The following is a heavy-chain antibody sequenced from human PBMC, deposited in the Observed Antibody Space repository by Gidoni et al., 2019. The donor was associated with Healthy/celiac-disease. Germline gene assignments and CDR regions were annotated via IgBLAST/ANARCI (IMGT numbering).Heavy chain of an antibody. V-gene: IGHV3-9*01. J-gene: IGHJ4*02. CDR3: TKDIGYCSSTSCLGFDY. CDR1: GLIFDDYA. CDR2: ISWNSDTI. D-gene: IGHD2-2*01. Sequence: EVQWVESGGGLVQTGRSLRLSCAACGLIFDDYALHWVRQAPGKGLGWVSGISWNSDTIGYADSVKGRFTISRDNSKNSLYLQMNSLRPEDTALYYCTKDIGYCSSTSCLGFDYWGQGTLVTVSS.